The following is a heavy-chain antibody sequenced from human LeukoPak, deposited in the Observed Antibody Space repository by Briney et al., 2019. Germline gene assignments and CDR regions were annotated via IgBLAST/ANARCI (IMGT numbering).Heavy chain of an antibody. CDR3: AKGILTETHGISWDPFDY. V-gene: IGHV3-23*01. CDR1: GFTFNGYA. Sequence: GGSLRLSCAASGFTFNGYAMSWVRQAPGKGLEWVSTVSGPGDVTHYADSVKGRFTIYKDHSKSTLFLQMRSLRAEDTAVYYCAKGILTETHGISWDPFDYWGQGALVTVSS. D-gene: IGHD6-13*01. CDR2: VSGPGDVT. J-gene: IGHJ4*02.